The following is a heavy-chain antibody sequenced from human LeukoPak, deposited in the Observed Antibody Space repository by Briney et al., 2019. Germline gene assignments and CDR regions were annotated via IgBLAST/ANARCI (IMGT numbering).Heavy chain of an antibody. V-gene: IGHV4-61*02. D-gene: IGHD6-13*01. CDR3: ARAYSSSWYPGGFDP. Sequence: SQTLSLTCTVSGGSISSGSSYWSWIRQPAGKGLEWIGRIYTSGSTNYNPSLKSRVTISVDTSKNQFSLKLSSVTAADTAIYYCARAYSSSWYPGGFDPWGQGTLVTVSS. CDR2: IYTSGST. J-gene: IGHJ5*02. CDR1: GGSISSGSSY.